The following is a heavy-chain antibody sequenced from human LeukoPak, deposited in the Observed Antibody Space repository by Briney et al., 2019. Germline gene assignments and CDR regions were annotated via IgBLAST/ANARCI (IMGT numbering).Heavy chain of an antibody. CDR2: IASDGSST. D-gene: IGHD4-23*01. J-gene: IGHJ4*02. V-gene: IGHV3-74*01. CDR3: ARGRPHGNDY. Sequence: GGSLRLSCASSGFTFSDYSMNWVRQAPGKGLVWVSRIASDGSSTTYADSVKGRFSISRDNAKNTLYLQMNSLRVEDTAMYYCARGRPHGNDYWGQGTLVTVSS. CDR1: GFTFSDYS.